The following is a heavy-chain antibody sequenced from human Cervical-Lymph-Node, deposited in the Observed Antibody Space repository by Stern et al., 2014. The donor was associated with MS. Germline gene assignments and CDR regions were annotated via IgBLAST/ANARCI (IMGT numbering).Heavy chain of an antibody. CDR2: IKSDGTTT. V-gene: IGHV3-74*03. D-gene: IGHD3-3*01. CDR3: ARAGFTIFEMVGVDY. Sequence: VQLVESGGGFVQPGGSLRFSCVASGFTFSAYWMNWVRQVAGKGLVWVSRIKSDGTTTTYADSVKGRFTISRDNAMNTLYLQLNSLRAEDTAVYYCARAGFTIFEMVGVDYWGQGTVVTVSS. CDR1: GFTFSAYW. J-gene: IGHJ4*02.